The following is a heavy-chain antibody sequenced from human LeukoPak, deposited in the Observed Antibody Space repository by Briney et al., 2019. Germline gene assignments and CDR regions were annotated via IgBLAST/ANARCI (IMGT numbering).Heavy chain of an antibody. Sequence: PGGSLRLSCAASGITFSSYAVAWVRQAPGKGLEWVSSISSSASNTYYADSVRGRFTISRDNSKNTLSLQLNSLTAEDTAVYYCAARRGYYHYMDVWGKGTTVTVSS. CDR2: ISSSASNT. J-gene: IGHJ6*03. CDR1: GITFSSYA. CDR3: AARRGYYHYMDV. D-gene: IGHD3-3*01. V-gene: IGHV3-23*01.